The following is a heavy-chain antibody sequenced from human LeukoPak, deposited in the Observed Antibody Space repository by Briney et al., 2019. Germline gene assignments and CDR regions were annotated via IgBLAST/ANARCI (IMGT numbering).Heavy chain of an antibody. CDR2: ISGSGGCT. V-gene: IGHV3-23*01. CDR1: GFTFSSYA. CDR3: AKELATVTKVRGQAFDI. Sequence: PGGSLRLSRAASGFTFSSYAMSWVRQAPGKGLEWVSAISGSGGCTYYADSVKGRFTISRDNSKNTLYLQMNSLRAEDTAVYYCAKELATVTKVRGQAFDIWGQGTMVTVSS. J-gene: IGHJ3*02. D-gene: IGHD4-17*01.